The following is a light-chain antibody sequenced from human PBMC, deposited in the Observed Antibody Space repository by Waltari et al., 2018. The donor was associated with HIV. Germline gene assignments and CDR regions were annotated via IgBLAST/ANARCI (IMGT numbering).Light chain of an antibody. CDR3: AAWDDSLSGRV. J-gene: IGLJ3*02. CDR2: RNN. V-gene: IGLV1-47*01. CDR1: SHKIGRNY. Sequence: QSVLPQPPSASGTPGQRVTVPCSGRSHKIGRNYVYWYQPHPGTAPKRLISRNNQRPSGVPDRFSGSKSGTSASLAISGLRSEDEADYYCAAWDDSLSGRVFGGGTKLTVL.